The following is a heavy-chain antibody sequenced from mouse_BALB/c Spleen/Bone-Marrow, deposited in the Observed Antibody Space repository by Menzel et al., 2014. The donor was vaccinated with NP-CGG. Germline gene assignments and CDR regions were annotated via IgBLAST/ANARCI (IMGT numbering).Heavy chain of an antibody. CDR1: GFDFSGFW. Sequence: EVQGVESGGGLVQPRGSLKLSCAASGFDFSGFWMGWVRQAPGKGLEWIGEINPDSSTINYTPSLKDRFIISRDNAKNTLYLQMSKVRSEDTALYYCARLGYYGGFAYWGQGTLVTVSA. CDR2: INPDSSTI. D-gene: IGHD2-3*01. J-gene: IGHJ3*01. V-gene: IGHV4-1*02. CDR3: ARLGYYGGFAY.